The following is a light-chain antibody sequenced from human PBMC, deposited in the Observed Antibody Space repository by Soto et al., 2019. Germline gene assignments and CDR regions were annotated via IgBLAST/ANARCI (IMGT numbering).Light chain of an antibody. CDR2: GAS. CDR1: QSVSSN. CDR3: QQYNNWPLT. Sequence: EIVMTQSPATLSVSPGEKATLSCRASQSVSSNLAWYQQKPGQAPRLLIYGASTRATGFPARFSGSGSGTEFTLTISSLQSEGFAVYYCQQYNNWPLTFGQGTKVDIK. J-gene: IGKJ1*01. V-gene: IGKV3-15*01.